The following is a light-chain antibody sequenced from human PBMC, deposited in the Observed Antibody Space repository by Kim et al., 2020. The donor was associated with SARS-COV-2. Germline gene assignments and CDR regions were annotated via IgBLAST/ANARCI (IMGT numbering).Light chain of an antibody. CDR1: SSDVCSYNR. Sequence: QSVNISCTGTSSDVCSYNRVSWYQQPPGTAPKLIIYEVSDRPSGVPHRFSGSKSGNTASLTISWLQTEDEADYYCSSYTSSSTLIFGGGTKVTVL. CDR3: SSYTSSSTLI. J-gene: IGLJ2*01. V-gene: IGLV2-18*02. CDR2: EVS.